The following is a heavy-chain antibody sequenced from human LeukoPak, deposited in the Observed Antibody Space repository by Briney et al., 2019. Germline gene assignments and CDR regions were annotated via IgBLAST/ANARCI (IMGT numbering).Heavy chain of an antibody. CDR1: GGSFSGYF. D-gene: IGHD2-2*01. Sequence: SETLSLTCAVYGGSFSGYFWSWIRQPPGKGLEWIGEINHSGSTNYNPSLKRRVTISVDTSKNQFSLKLSSVTAADTAVYYCARIAGYCSSTSCPWGQGTLVTVSS. V-gene: IGHV4-34*01. J-gene: IGHJ5*02. CDR2: INHSGST. CDR3: ARIAGYCSSTSCP.